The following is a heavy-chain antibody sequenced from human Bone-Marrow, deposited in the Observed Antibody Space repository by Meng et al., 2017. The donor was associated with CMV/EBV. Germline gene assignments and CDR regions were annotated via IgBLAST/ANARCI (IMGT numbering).Heavy chain of an antibody. J-gene: IGHJ6*02. Sequence: ASVKVSCKASGYTFTSYDINWVRQATGQGLEWMGWMNPNSGNTGYAQKFQGRVTITRNTSISTAYMELSSLRSEDTAVYYCARSGGSGSYFRIGGVGGMDVWGQGTTVTVSS. D-gene: IGHD3-10*01. CDR1: GYTFTSYD. V-gene: IGHV1-8*03. CDR2: MNPNSGNT. CDR3: ARSGGSGSYFRIGGVGGMDV.